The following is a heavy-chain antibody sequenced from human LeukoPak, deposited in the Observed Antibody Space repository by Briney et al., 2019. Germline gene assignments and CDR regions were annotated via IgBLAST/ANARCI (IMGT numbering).Heavy chain of an antibody. CDR2: MNPNSGNA. Sequence: ASVKVSCKASGYAFTSYDINWVRQASGQGLEWMVWMNPNSGNAGYAQKFQGRVTMTRDTSITTAYMELSSLRSEDTAVYYCAKGSEPAANHYHYYGMDVWGQGTTVTVSS. V-gene: IGHV1-8*01. CDR1: GYAFTSYD. J-gene: IGHJ6*02. D-gene: IGHD2-2*01. CDR3: AKGSEPAANHYHYYGMDV.